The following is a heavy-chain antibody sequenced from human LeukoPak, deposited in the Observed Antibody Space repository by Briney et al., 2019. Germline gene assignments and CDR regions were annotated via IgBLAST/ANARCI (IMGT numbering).Heavy chain of an antibody. J-gene: IGHJ1*01. V-gene: IGHV4-4*07. CDR3: ARGLGR. D-gene: IGHD6-19*01. CDR1: GGSISGYY. Sequence: SETLSLTCTVSGGSISGYYWNWIRQPPGKGLEWIGRIYVSGSTNYDPSLKSRLSMSVDTSKSQFSLRLSSVTAADTAVYYCARGLGRWGQGTLVTVSS. CDR2: IYVSGST.